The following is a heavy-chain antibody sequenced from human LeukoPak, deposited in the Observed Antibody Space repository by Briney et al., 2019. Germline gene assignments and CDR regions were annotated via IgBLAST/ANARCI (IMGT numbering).Heavy chain of an antibody. CDR1: GGTFSSYA. CDR3: AREPRDSIVGASDAFDI. J-gene: IGHJ3*02. D-gene: IGHD1-26*01. CDR2: IIPIFGTA. V-gene: IGHV1-69*01. Sequence: GSSAKVSCKASGGTFSSYAISWVRQAPGQGLEWMGGIIPIFGTANYAQKFQGRVTITADESTSTAYMELSSLRSEDTAVYYCAREPRDSIVGASDAFDIWGQGTMVTVSS.